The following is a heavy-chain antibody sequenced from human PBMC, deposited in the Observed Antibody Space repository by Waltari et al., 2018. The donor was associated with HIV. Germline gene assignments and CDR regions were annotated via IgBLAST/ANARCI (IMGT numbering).Heavy chain of an antibody. CDR1: GDRFPTSF. Sequence: QTLLLKSASQVKTPGASVTLSCNVSGDRFPTSFLYWLRQAPGQGFEWLGRINPDSGDTTYSQTFKTRVTMTRDTSSASTYMELTRLTSADTAIYFCARGEDISLTHLPPGFRLEFWGHGTLVTVSS. D-gene: IGHD5-12*01. J-gene: IGHJ4*01. V-gene: IGHV1-2*06. CDR3: ARGEDISLTHLPPGFRLEF. CDR2: INPDSGDT.